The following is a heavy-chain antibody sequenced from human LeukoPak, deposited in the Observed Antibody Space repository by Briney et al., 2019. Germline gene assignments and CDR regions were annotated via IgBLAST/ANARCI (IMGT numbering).Heavy chain of an antibody. J-gene: IGHJ4*02. CDR1: GFTFSSYE. CDR2: ISGRGSPI. V-gene: IGHV3-48*03. D-gene: IGHD2-2*01. Sequence: GGSLRLSCAASGFTFSSYEMNWVRQAPGKGLEWVSYISGRGSPIYYADSVKGRFTISRDNSKNTLYLQMNSLRAEDTAVYYCARRLGYCSSTSCYVAPFDYWGQGTLVTVSS. CDR3: ARRLGYCSSTSCYVAPFDY.